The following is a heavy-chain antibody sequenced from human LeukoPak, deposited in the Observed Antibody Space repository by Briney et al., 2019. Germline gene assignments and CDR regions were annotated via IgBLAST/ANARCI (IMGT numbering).Heavy chain of an antibody. CDR1: GFTFSSYG. Sequence: PGGSLRLSCAASGFTFSSYGMHWVRQAPGKGLERVAVISYDGSNKYYADSVKGRFTISRDNSKNTLYLQMNSLRAEDTAVYYCAKDLESVYSLDAFDIWGQGTMVTVSS. CDR3: AKDLESVYSLDAFDI. CDR2: ISYDGSNK. V-gene: IGHV3-30*18. J-gene: IGHJ3*02. D-gene: IGHD1-26*01.